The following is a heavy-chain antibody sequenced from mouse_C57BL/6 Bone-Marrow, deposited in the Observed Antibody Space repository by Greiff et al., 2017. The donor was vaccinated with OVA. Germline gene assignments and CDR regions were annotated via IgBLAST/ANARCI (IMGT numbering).Heavy chain of an antibody. D-gene: IGHD1-1*01. CDR2: ISNKANGSTS. Sequence: EVHLVESGGGLVQPGGSLSLSCAASGFTFTDYYMSWVRQPPGQALEWLGFISNKANGSTSDYSASVKGRFTISRDTSQSILYLHMNALRAENSATYDCAGYKPHYYGSSYDAMDYWGQGTSVTVSS. V-gene: IGHV7-3*01. CDR3: AGYKPHYYGSSYDAMDY. CDR1: GFTFTDYY. J-gene: IGHJ4*01.